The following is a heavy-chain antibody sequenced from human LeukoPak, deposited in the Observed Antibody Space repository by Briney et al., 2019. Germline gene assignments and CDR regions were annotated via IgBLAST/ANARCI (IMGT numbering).Heavy chain of an antibody. V-gene: IGHV1-69*05. Sequence: FSVKVSCEASGGTFSSYAISGVRQAPGQGLEWMGRIIPIFGTAHYAQKFQGRVTITTDESTSTAYMELSSLRSEDTAVYYCARGDQYYYDSSGYPSENWFDPWGQGTLVTVSS. CDR1: GGTFSSYA. J-gene: IGHJ5*02. D-gene: IGHD3-22*01. CDR2: IIPIFGTA. CDR3: ARGDQYYYDSSGYPSENWFDP.